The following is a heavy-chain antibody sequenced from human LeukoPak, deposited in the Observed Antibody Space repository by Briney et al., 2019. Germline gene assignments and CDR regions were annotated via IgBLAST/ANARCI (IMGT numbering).Heavy chain of an antibody. D-gene: IGHD4-17*01. J-gene: IGHJ6*02. CDR2: IYSGGST. CDR1: GFTVSSNY. V-gene: IGHV3-66*01. Sequence: SGGSLRLSCAASGFTVSSNYMSWVRQAPGKGLERVSVIYSGGSTYYADSVKGRFTISRDNSKNTLYLQMNSLRAEDTAVYYCARDRHGDYGDYYGMDVWGQGTTVTVSS. CDR3: ARDRHGDYGDYYGMDV.